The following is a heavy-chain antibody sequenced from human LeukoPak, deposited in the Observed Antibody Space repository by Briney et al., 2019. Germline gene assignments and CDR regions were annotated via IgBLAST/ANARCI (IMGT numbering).Heavy chain of an antibody. D-gene: IGHD3-10*01. V-gene: IGHV3-48*01. Sequence: GGSLRLSCAASGFTFSSYSMNWVRQAPGKGLEWVSYISSSSSTIYYADSVKGRFTISRDNAKNSLYLQMNSLRAEDTAVYYCARGDSSGDFDYWGQGTLVTVSS. CDR1: GFTFSSYS. J-gene: IGHJ4*02. CDR2: ISSSSSTI. CDR3: ARGDSSGDFDY.